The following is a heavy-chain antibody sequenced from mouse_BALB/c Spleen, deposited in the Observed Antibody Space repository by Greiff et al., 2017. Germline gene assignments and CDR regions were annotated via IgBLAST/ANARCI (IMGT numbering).Heavy chain of an antibody. D-gene: IGHD2-12*01. Sequence: QVQLLQPGAELVRPGASVKLSCKASGYTFTSYWINWVKQRPGQGLEWIGNIYPSDSYTNYNQKFKDKATLTVDKSSSTAYMQLSSPTSEDSAVYYCTRGIFTTLDYWGQGTTLTVSS. CDR2: IYPSDSYT. J-gene: IGHJ2*01. CDR3: TRGIFTTLDY. V-gene: IGHV1-69*02. CDR1: GYTFTSYW.